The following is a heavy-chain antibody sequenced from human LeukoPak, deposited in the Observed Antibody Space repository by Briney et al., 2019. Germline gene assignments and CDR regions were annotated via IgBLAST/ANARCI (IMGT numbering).Heavy chain of an antibody. J-gene: IGHJ4*02. CDR1: GGSISSYY. Sequence: SETLSLTCTVSGGSISSYYWSWIRQPPGKGLEWIGEINHSGSTNYNPSLKSRVTISVDTSKNQFSLKLSSVTPANTAVYYCARGRDIVVVPAAIPPQDYYFDYWGQGTLVTVSS. CDR2: INHSGST. CDR3: ARGRDIVVVPAAIPPQDYYFDY. V-gene: IGHV4-34*01. D-gene: IGHD2-2*02.